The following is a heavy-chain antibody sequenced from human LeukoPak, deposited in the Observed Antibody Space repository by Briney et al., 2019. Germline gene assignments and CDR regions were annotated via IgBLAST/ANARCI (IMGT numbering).Heavy chain of an antibody. CDR2: IIPIFGTA. CDR3: ARSYYGSGSYYMATDY. J-gene: IGHJ4*02. V-gene: IGHV1-69*13. CDR1: GYTFTSYA. Sequence: ASVKVSCKASGYTFTSYAISWVRQAPGQGLEWMGGIIPIFGTANYAQKFQGRVTITADESTSTAYMELSSLRSEDTAVYYCARSYYGSGSYYMATDYWGQGTLVTVSS. D-gene: IGHD3-10*01.